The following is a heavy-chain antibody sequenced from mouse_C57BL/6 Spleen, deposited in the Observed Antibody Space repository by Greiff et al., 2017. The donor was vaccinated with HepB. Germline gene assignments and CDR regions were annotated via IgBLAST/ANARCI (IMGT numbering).Heavy chain of an antibody. J-gene: IGHJ1*03. D-gene: IGHD2-3*01. CDR3: ARGDGSWYFDV. CDR1: GYSITSGYY. Sequence: EVQLLESGPGLVKPSQSLSLTCSVTGYSITSGYYWNWIRQFPGNKLEWMGSISYDGSNKYNPSLKNRISITRDTSKNQFFLKLNSVTTEDTATYYCARGDGSWYFDVWGTGTTVTVSS. CDR2: ISYDGSN. V-gene: IGHV3-6*01.